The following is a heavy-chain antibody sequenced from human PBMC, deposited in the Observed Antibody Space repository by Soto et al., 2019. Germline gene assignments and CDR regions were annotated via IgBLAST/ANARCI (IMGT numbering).Heavy chain of an antibody. V-gene: IGHV2-5*02. J-gene: IGHJ4*02. CDR3: AHRQLYNGAWNEGTFDY. D-gene: IGHD1-1*01. CDR2: IYWDDDK. Sequence: QITLKESGPTLVKPTQTLTLTCTFSGFSLTTRPVGVGWIRQPPGQALEWLALIYWDDDKSYNPSLKTRVTITKETSKNQVVLTMTHMDPVDTATYYCAHRQLYNGAWNEGTFDYWGQGALVTVSS. CDR1: GFSLTTRPVG.